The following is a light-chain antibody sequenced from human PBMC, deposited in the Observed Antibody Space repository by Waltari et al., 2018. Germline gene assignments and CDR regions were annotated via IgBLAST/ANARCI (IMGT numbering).Light chain of an antibody. J-gene: IGLJ2*01. Sequence: SYEVTQPPSVSVSPGQTATITCSGERLADKYTSWYQQKPGQSPVLVIYQDTKRPSGIPERFSGSNSGNSATLTISGTQAMDEADYYCQAWDSSTEVFGGGTRLTVL. V-gene: IGLV3-1*01. CDR2: QDT. CDR1: RLADKY. CDR3: QAWDSSTEV.